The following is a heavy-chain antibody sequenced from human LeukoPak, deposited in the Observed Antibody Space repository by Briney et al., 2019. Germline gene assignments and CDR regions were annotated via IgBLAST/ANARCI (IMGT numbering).Heavy chain of an antibody. D-gene: IGHD7-27*01. CDR2: ISGSGGST. Sequence: GGSLRLSCAASGFTFSSYGMSWVRQAPGKGLEWVSAISGSGGSTYYADSVKGRFTISRDNAKNSLYLQMNSLRAEDTAVYYCAKAANWGSFDYWGQGTLVTVSS. CDR1: GFTFSSYG. J-gene: IGHJ4*02. CDR3: AKAANWGSFDY. V-gene: IGHV3-23*01.